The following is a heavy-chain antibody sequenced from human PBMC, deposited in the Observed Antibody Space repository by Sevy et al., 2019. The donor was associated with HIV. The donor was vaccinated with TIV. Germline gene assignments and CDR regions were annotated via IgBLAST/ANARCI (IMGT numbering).Heavy chain of an antibody. V-gene: IGHV1-8*01. Sequence: ASVKVSCKASGYSFDSYDINWVRQATGQGLEWMGWMSPKTGATGFAQKFKGRVTMTRNTSISTAYMELSSLTNEDTAVYYCASGGNGDFWSYEYYYYGMDVWGQGTTVTVS. CDR3: ASGGNGDFWSYEYYYYGMDV. CDR2: MSPKTGAT. J-gene: IGHJ6*02. D-gene: IGHD3-3*01. CDR1: GYSFDSYD.